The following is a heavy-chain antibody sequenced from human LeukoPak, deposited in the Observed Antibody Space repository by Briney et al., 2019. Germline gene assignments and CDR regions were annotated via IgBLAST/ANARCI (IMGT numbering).Heavy chain of an antibody. J-gene: IGHJ6*03. CDR2: INHSGST. V-gene: IGHV4-34*01. CDR1: GGSFSGYY. CDR3: ARTTRGVVPAAHYYYYYYMDV. Sequence: SETLSLTCAVYGGSFSGYYWSWIRQPPGKGLEWIEEINHSGSTNYNPSLKSRVTISVGTSKNQFSLKLSSVTAADTAVYYCARTTRGVVPAAHYYYYYYMDVWGKGTTVTVSS. D-gene: IGHD2-2*01.